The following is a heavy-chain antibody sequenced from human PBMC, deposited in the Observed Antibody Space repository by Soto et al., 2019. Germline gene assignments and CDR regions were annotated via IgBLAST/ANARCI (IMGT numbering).Heavy chain of an antibody. V-gene: IGHV3-21*01. CDR3: ARDIFITMVRGVDDFDY. J-gene: IGHJ4*02. CDR2: ISSSSSYI. Sequence: GGSLRLSCAASGFTFSSYSMNWVRQAPGKGLEWVSSISSSSSYIYYADSVKGRFTISRDNAKNSLYLQMNSLRAEDTAVYYCARDIFITMVRGVDDFDYWGQGTLVTVSS. CDR1: GFTFSSYS. D-gene: IGHD3-10*01.